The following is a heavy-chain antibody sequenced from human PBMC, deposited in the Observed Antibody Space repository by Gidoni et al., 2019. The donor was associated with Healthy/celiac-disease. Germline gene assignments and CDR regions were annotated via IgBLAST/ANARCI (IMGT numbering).Heavy chain of an antibody. D-gene: IGHD5-18*01. CDR3: ARDRSYGKRAFDY. CDR2: INHSGST. J-gene: IGHJ4*02. CDR1: GGSFSGYY. V-gene: IGHV4-34*01. Sequence: QVQLQQGGAGLLKPPETLSLTCAVYGGSFSGYYWSWIRPPPGKGLEWIGEINHSGSTNYNPSLKSRVTISVDTSKNQFSLKLSSVTAADTAVYYCARDRSYGKRAFDYWGQGTLVTVSS.